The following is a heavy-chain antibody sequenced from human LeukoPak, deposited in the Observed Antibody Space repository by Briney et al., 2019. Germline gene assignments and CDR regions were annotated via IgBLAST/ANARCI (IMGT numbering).Heavy chain of an antibody. J-gene: IGHJ4*02. CDR1: GYTFTSYD. CDR2: ISAYNGNT. D-gene: IGHD6-19*01. V-gene: IGHV1-18*04. CDR3: ARDLGALAVAGTFDY. Sequence: ASDQVSCKASGYTFTSYDYRGVLQPPAPGHEWMVWISAYNGNTNYAQTLQGRVTMTTDTSTSTAYMELRSLRSDDTVVYYCARDLGALAVAGTFDYWGQGTLVTVSS.